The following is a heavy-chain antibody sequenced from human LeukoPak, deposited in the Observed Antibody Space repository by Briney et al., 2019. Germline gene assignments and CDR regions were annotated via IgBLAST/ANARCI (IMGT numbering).Heavy chain of an antibody. CDR3: ARSPVYCSGGSCYGSYYYYYGMDV. D-gene: IGHD2-15*01. CDR1: GGSISSGSYY. CDR2: IYTSGST. V-gene: IGHV4-61*02. Sequence: SQTLSLTCTVSGGSISSGSYYWRWIRRPAGKGLEWLGRIYTSGSTNYNPSLKSRVTISVDTSKNQFSLKLSSVTAADTAVYYCARSPVYCSGGSCYGSYYYYYGMDVWGQGTTVTVSS. J-gene: IGHJ6*02.